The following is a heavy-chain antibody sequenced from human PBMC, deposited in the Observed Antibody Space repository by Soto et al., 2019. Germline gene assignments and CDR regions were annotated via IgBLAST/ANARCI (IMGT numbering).Heavy chain of an antibody. V-gene: IGHV3-23*01. J-gene: IGHJ4*02. CDR1: GLNFTNHP. CDR3: VVQYDY. Sequence: GSXRLSYAASGLNFTNHPMIWVRQGPGKGLEWVAAISGRTGDTAYADSVRGRFTLSRDSSTYTMFLQMNSLRAEDTAVYYCVVQYDYWGQGTLVTSPQ. CDR2: ISGRTGDT.